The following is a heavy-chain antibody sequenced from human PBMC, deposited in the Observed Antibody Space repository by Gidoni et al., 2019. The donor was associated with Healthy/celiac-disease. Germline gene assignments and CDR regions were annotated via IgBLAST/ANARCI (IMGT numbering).Heavy chain of an antibody. V-gene: IGHV4-39*01. CDR3: ARLRSAAGTSRTKYYYYGMDV. J-gene: IGHJ6*02. CDR2: IYYSGST. D-gene: IGHD6-13*01. Sequence: QLQLQESGPGLVKPSETLSLTCTVSGGSISSSSYYWGWIRQPPGKGLEWIGSIYYSGSTYYNPSLKSRVTISVDTSKNQFSLKLSSVTAADTAVYYCARLRSAAGTSRTKYYYYGMDVWGQGTTVTVSS. CDR1: GGSISSSSYY.